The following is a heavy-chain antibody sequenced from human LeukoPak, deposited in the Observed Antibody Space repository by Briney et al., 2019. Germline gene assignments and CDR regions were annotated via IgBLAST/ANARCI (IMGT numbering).Heavy chain of an antibody. D-gene: IGHD6-13*01. Sequence: ASVKVSCKASGYTFTSYGISWVRQAPGQGLEWMGWISAYNGNTNYAQKLQGRVTMTTDTSTSTAYMELRSLRPDDTAVYYCAGDRWQKLATGGSLGYWGQGTLVTVSS. J-gene: IGHJ4*02. CDR1: GYTFTSYG. CDR2: ISAYNGNT. V-gene: IGHV1-18*01. CDR3: AGDRWQKLATGGSLGY.